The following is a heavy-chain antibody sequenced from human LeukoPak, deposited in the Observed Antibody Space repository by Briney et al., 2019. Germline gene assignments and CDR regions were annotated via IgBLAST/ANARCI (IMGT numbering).Heavy chain of an antibody. V-gene: IGHV4-39*01. J-gene: IGHJ4*02. CDR3: ARQTIVAAIKGGFDY. Sequence: ETLSLTCAVSGASISGSGYYWGWIRQPPGKGLEWIGNIYYSGSTYYNPSLKSRVTMSVDTSKNQFSLKLNSVTAADTAMYFCARQTIVAAIKGGFDYWGQGTLVTVSS. CDR2: IYYSGST. D-gene: IGHD5-12*01. CDR1: GASISGSGYY.